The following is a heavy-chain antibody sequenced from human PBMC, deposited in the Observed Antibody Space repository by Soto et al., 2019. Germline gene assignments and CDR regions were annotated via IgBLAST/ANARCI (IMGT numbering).Heavy chain of an antibody. CDR1: GFTFTSSA. V-gene: IGHV1-58*01. CDR3: AAGDIVVVPAAIALDY. J-gene: IGHJ4*02. CDR2: IVVGSGNT. D-gene: IGHD2-2*02. Sequence: SVKVSCKASGFTFTSSAVQWMRQARGQRLEWIGWIVVGSGNTNYAQKFQERVTITRDMSTSTAYMELSSLRSEDTAVYYCAAGDIVVVPAAIALDYWGQGTLVTVSS.